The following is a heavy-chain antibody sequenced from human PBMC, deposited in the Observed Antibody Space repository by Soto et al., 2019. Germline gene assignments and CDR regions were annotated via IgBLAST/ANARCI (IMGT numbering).Heavy chain of an antibody. J-gene: IGHJ6*02. CDR2: IYHSGST. CDR3: ARDQYLGGYYYGMDV. D-gene: IGHD4-4*01. CDR1: GGSISSGGYS. Sequence: SETLSLTCAVSGGSISSGGYSWSWIRQPPGKGLEWIGYIYHSGSTYYNPSLKSRVTISVDRSKNQFSLKLSSVTAADTAVYYCARDQYLGGYYYGMDVWGQGTTVTVSS. V-gene: IGHV4-30-2*01.